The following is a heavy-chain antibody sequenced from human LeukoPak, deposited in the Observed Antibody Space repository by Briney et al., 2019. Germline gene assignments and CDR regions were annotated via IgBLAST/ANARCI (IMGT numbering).Heavy chain of an antibody. CDR3: ARREYCSGGSCYRGDFDY. Sequence: PSETLSLTCTVSGGSISSSSYYWGWIRQPPGKGLEWIGSIYYSGSTYYNPSLKSRVTISVDTSKNQFSLELSSVTAADTAVYYCARREYCSGGSCYRGDFDYWGQGTLVTVSS. CDR2: IYYSGST. V-gene: IGHV4-39*01. D-gene: IGHD2-15*01. CDR1: GGSISSSSYY. J-gene: IGHJ4*02.